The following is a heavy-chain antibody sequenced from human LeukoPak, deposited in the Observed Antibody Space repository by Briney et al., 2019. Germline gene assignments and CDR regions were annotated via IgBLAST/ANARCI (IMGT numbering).Heavy chain of an antibody. CDR2: ISHSGSEK. J-gene: IGHJ4*02. Sequence: GGSLRLSCSASGFTFSTFSMCWVRQAPGKGLEWVALISHSGSEKYYADSVEGRFTISRDNSRNTLYLQMNSLSVEDTAFYYCAKDLANSWTTDYWGQGTLVTVSS. V-gene: IGHV3-30-3*01. CDR1: GFTFSTFS. CDR3: AKDLANSWTTDY. D-gene: IGHD3/OR15-3a*01.